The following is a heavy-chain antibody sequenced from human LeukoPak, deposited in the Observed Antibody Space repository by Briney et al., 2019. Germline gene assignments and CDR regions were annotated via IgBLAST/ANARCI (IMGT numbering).Heavy chain of an antibody. CDR2: INHSGST. CDR1: GGSFSGYY. D-gene: IGHD2-15*01. Sequence: SETLSLTCAVYGGSFSGYYWSWIRQPPGKGLEWIGEINHSGSTIYNPSLKSRVTISVDTSKNQFSLKLSSVTAADTAAYYCARAGGIRWGQGTLVTVSS. J-gene: IGHJ4*02. V-gene: IGHV4-34*01. CDR3: ARAGGIR.